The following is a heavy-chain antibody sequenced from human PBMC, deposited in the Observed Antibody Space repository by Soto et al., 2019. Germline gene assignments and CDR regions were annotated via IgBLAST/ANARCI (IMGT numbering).Heavy chain of an antibody. J-gene: IGHJ6*02. Sequence: GKVSCKASGYTFTSYDINWVRQATGQGLEWMGWMNPNSGNTGYAQKFQGRVTMTRNTSISTAYMELSSLRSEDTAVYYCARAISPAAILHYYYYGMDVWGQGTTVTVSS. D-gene: IGHD2-2*02. CDR3: ARAISPAAILHYYYYGMDV. CDR2: MNPNSGNT. CDR1: GYTFTSYD. V-gene: IGHV1-8*01.